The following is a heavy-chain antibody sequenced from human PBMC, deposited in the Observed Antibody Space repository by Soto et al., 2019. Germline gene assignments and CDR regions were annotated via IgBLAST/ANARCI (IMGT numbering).Heavy chain of an antibody. CDR3: AREKRFTESADDTYYFDY. J-gene: IGHJ4*02. D-gene: IGHD3-22*01. V-gene: IGHV4-61*01. Sequence: SETLSLTCTVSGGSVSSGSDYWSWIRQPPGKALEWIGFVFYSGSTHYNSALKSRVTMSVYTSENQFSLKLTSVTPADTAVYYCAREKRFTESADDTYYFDYWCQGILVT. CDR2: VFYSGST. CDR1: GGSVSSGSDY.